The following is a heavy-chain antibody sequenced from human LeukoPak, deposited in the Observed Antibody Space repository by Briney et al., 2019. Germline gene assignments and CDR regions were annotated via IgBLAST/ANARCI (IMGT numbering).Heavy chain of an antibody. V-gene: IGHV3-7*01. CDR2: IKQDGSEK. CDR3: AGPLSIAAHELGAFDI. J-gene: IGHJ3*02. D-gene: IGHD6-6*01. CDR1: GFTFSSYW. Sequence: GGSLRLSCAASGFTFSSYWMSWVRQAPGKGLEWVANIKQDGSEKYYVDSVKGRFTISRDNAKNSLYLQMNSLRAEDTAVYYCAGPLSIAAHELGAFDIWGQGTMVTVSS.